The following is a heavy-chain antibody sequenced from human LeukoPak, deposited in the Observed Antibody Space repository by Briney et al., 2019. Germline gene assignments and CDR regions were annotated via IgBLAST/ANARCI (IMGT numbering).Heavy chain of an antibody. CDR3: ARIAVAGTSAFDI. D-gene: IGHD6-19*01. CDR2: IYYSGST. Sequence: SETLSLTCTVSGGPISSSSYYWGWIRQPPGKGLEWIGSIYYSGSTYYNPSLKSRVTISVDTSKNQFSLKLSSVTAADTAVYYCARIAVAGTSAFDIWGQGTMVTVSS. J-gene: IGHJ3*02. CDR1: GGPISSSSYY. V-gene: IGHV4-39*07.